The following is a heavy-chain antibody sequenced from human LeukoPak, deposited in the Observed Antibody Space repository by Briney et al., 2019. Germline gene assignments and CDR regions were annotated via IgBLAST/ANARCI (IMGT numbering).Heavy chain of an antibody. D-gene: IGHD5-12*01. J-gene: IGHJ4*02. CDR2: ISPSGTDI. Sequence: GGSLRLSCAVSGFTFTDTYMTWIRQAPGKGLESLSYISPSGTDISYADSVKGRFTISRDNAKNSLYLQMNSLRAEDMALYYCAKGKRSGYDWGFDYWGQGTLVTVSS. CDR3: AKGKRSGYDWGFDY. CDR1: GFTFTDTY. V-gene: IGHV3-11*01.